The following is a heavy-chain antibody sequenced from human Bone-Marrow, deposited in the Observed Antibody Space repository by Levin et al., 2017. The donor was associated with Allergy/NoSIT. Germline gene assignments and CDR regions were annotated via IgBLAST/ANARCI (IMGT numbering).Heavy chain of an antibody. Sequence: GGSLRLSCTASGFSFGDYHMSWFRQAPGKGLEWVGFIRSKSFGGTTEYAASVKGRFTISRDDSRSIAYLQMDSMKSEDTAVYYCTRGGFSYGLWGQGTLVTVSS. CDR1: GFSFGDYH. CDR2: IRSKSFGGTT. D-gene: IGHD5-18*01. J-gene: IGHJ4*02. V-gene: IGHV3-49*03. CDR3: TRGGFSYGL.